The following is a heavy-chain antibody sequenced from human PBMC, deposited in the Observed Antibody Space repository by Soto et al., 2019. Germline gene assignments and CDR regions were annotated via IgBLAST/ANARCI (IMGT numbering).Heavy chain of an antibody. CDR1: GYSFTSYW. J-gene: IGHJ6*02. CDR2: IDPSDSYT. D-gene: IGHD2-2*01. V-gene: IGHV5-10-1*01. Sequence: HGESLKISCKGSGYSFTSYWISRVRQMPWKGLEWMGRIDPSDSYTDYSPSFQGPVTIAADKSISTAYLQWSSLKASDTARYYCVQGGYQLPTTGFYYYGMDVWGQGTTVTVSS. CDR3: VQGGYQLPTTGFYYYGMDV.